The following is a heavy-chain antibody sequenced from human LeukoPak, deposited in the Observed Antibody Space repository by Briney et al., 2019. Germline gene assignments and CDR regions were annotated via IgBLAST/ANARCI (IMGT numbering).Heavy chain of an antibody. CDR3: AKGQSQITMIVVVIPPDFDY. CDR1: GFTFSSYA. J-gene: IGHJ4*02. V-gene: IGHV3-23*01. Sequence: GGSLRLSCAASGFTFSSYAMSWVRQAPGKGLEWVLAISGSGGSTYYADSVKGRFTISRDNSKNTLYLQMNSLRAEDTAVYYCAKGQSQITMIVVVIPPDFDYWGQGTLVTVSS. CDR2: ISGSGGST. D-gene: IGHD3-22*01.